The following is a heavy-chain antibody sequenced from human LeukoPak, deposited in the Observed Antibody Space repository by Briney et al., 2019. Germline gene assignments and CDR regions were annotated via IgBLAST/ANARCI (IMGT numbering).Heavy chain of an antibody. Sequence: GGSLRLSCAASGFTFSSYWMSWVRQAPGKGLEWVANIKQNGSEKYYVDSVKGRFTISRDNAKNSLYLQMNSLRAEDTAVYYCARHSYYYGSGSYADYWGQGTLVTVSS. J-gene: IGHJ4*02. CDR3: ARHSYYYGSGSYADY. D-gene: IGHD3-10*01. CDR2: IKQNGSEK. CDR1: GFTFSSYW. V-gene: IGHV3-7*01.